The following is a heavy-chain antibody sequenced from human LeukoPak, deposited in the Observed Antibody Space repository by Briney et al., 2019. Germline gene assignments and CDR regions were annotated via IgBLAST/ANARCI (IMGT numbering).Heavy chain of an antibody. CDR1: GYTFTSHY. CDR3: AAPGASGFVGNFWSGPLDY. J-gene: IGHJ4*02. Sequence: ASVKVSCRASGYTFTSHYMHWVRQAPGQGLEWMGIINPNAGSTYYPQKFQGRVTMTRDTSTSTVYMELTSLRSDDTAVYYCAAPGASGFVGNFWSGPLDYWGQGTLVSVFS. CDR2: INPNAGST. V-gene: IGHV1-46*01. D-gene: IGHD3-3*01.